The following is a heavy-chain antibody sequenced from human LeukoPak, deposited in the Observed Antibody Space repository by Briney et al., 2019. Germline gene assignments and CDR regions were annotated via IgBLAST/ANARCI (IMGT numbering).Heavy chain of an antibody. V-gene: IGHV4-34*01. CDR1: GGSFSGYY. CDR3: ARSRGGDFWSGYYSQSYGMDV. J-gene: IGHJ6*02. D-gene: IGHD3-3*01. Sequence: SGTLSLTCAVYGGSFSGYYWSWIRQPPGKGLEWIGEINHSGSTNYNPSLKSRVTISVDTSKNQFSLKLSSVTAADTAVYYCARSRGGDFWSGYYSQSYGMDVWGQGTTVTVSS. CDR2: INHSGST.